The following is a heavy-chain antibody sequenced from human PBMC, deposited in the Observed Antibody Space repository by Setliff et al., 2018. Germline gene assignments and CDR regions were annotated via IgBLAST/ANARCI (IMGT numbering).Heavy chain of an antibody. Sequence: GESLTISCTASGFTFTSAVMTWFRQAPGKGLEWVSAVTAFGGTTYDADSVKGRFTTSRDNSKNTIYLQMNNLGVDDTAIYYCVRRVAGKGWFDPWGQGTLVTVSS. J-gene: IGHJ5*02. D-gene: IGHD2-15*01. V-gene: IGHV3-23*01. CDR1: GFTFTSAV. CDR2: VTAFGGTT. CDR3: VRRVAGKGWFDP.